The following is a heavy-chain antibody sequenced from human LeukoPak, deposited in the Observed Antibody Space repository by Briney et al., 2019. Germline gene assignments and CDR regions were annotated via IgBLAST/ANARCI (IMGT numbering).Heavy chain of an antibody. CDR1: GFTFSSYA. V-gene: IGHV3-30*04. Sequence: GGSLRLSCAASGFTFSSYAMHWVRQAPGKGLEWVAVISFDGSNKYYADSVKGRFTISRDNSKNTLYLQMNSLRADDTAVYYCATPEKQWHIFDYWGQGTLVTVSS. CDR2: ISFDGSNK. J-gene: IGHJ4*02. D-gene: IGHD6-19*01. CDR3: ATPEKQWHIFDY.